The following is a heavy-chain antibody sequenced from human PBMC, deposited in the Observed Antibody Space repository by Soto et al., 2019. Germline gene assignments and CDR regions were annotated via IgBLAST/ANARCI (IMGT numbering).Heavy chain of an antibody. CDR2: IYYSGST. Sequence: PSETLSLTCTVSGGSISSYYWSWIRQPPGKGLEWIGYIYYSGSTNYNPSLKSRVTISVDTSKNQFSLKLSSVTAADTAVYYCARVGSYYGSGSYSTRSYYYYYYMDVWGKGTTVTVSS. CDR1: GGSISSYY. J-gene: IGHJ6*03. D-gene: IGHD3-10*01. V-gene: IGHV4-59*01. CDR3: ARVGSYYGSGSYSTRSYYYYYYMDV.